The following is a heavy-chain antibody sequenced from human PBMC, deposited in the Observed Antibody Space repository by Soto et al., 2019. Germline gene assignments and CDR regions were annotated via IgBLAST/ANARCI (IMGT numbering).Heavy chain of an antibody. V-gene: IGHV4-30-4*01. CDR3: ARDRSNSPDFFDF. J-gene: IGHJ4*02. D-gene: IGHD6-6*01. CDR1: GGSISSDDHY. CDR2: IYYTGST. Sequence: SETLSLTCTVSGGSISSDDHYWTWIRQPPGKGLEWIGCIYYTGSTNYNPSLKSRVTISMDTSKNQFSLKVNSVTAADTAVYYCARDRSNSPDFFDFWGQGTLVTVSS.